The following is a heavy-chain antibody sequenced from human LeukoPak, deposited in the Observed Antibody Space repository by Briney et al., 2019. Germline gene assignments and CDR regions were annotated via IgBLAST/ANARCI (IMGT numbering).Heavy chain of an antibody. CDR1: GFTFSSYA. CDR3: AKLDSSGWYHGWYFDL. CDR2: ISGSGGST. V-gene: IGHV3-23*01. J-gene: IGHJ2*01. D-gene: IGHD6-19*01. Sequence: GESLRLSCAASGFTFSSYAMSWVRRAPGRGLEWVSAISGSGGSTYYADSVKGRFTISRDNSKNTLYLQMNSLRAEDTAVYYCAKLDSSGWYHGWYFDLWGRGTLVTVSS.